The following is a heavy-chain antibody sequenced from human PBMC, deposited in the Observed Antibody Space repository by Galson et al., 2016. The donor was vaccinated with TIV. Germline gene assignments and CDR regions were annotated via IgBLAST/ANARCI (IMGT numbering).Heavy chain of an antibody. V-gene: IGHV4-39*07. CDR3: ARERWGDSSDTTKIFDS. CDR2: IYSSGSA. J-gene: IGHJ5*01. Sequence: TLSLTCTVSGGSISITNYYWGWIRQPPGKGLEWDGSIYSSGSAYYNPSLKSRVTISIDTSKNQFSLRLSSVTAADTAVYYCARERWGDSSDTTKIFDSWGQGTLVTVSS. CDR1: GGSISITNYY. D-gene: IGHD3-22*01.